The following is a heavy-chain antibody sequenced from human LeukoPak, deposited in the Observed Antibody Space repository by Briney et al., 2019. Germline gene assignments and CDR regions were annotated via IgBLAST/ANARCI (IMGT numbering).Heavy chain of an antibody. J-gene: IGHJ4*02. CDR1: GFTFSSYA. D-gene: IGHD6-6*01. Sequence: GGSLRLSCAASGFTFSSYAMSWVRQAPGKGLEWVSAISGSGGSTYYADSVKGRFTISRDNSKSTLYLQMDSLRGDDTAVYYCAKGSAASRPYYFDYWGQGALVTVSS. V-gene: IGHV3-23*01. CDR3: AKGSAASRPYYFDY. CDR2: ISGSGGST.